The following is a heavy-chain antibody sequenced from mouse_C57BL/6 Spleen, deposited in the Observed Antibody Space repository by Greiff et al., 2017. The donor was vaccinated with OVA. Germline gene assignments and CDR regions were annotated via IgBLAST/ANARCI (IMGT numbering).Heavy chain of an antibody. CDR3: VRHEGLLRPMDY. J-gene: IGHJ4*01. CDR2: IRSKSNNYAT. V-gene: IGHV10-1*01. Sequence: GGGLVQPKGSLKLSCAASGFSFNTYAMNWVRQAPGKGLEWVARIRSKSNNYATYYADSVKDRFTISRDDSESMLYLQMNNLKTEDTAMYYCVRHEGLLRPMDYWGQGTSVTVSS. CDR1: GFSFNTYA. D-gene: IGHD2-3*01.